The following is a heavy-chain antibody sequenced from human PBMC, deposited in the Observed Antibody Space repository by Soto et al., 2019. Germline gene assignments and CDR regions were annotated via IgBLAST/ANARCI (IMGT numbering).Heavy chain of an antibody. D-gene: IGHD3-10*01. J-gene: IGHJ4*02. CDR3: AKETMVRGILDY. CDR1: GFTFSSYA. V-gene: IGHV3-23*01. CDR2: ISSGGGST. Sequence: EVQLSESGGGLVQPGGSLRLSCSASGFTFSSYAMSWVRQAPGRGLERVSAISSGGGSTDYADSVKGRFTISRDDSTSTLYLQMNSLRAEDTALYYCAKETMVRGILDYCGQGTLVTVSS.